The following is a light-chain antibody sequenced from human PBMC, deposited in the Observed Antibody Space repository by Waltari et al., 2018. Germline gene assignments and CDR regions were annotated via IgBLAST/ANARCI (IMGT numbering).Light chain of an antibody. J-gene: IGKJ1*01. CDR3: QQSYSIPPWT. CDR1: QTIATY. CDR2: SAS. Sequence: DIQMTQSPPSLSASVGDRVTITCRASQTIATYLNWYQQNPGKAPELLLSSASNLQSGVPSRFSGSGSGTEFTLTISSVQPEDFATYYCQQSYSIPPWTFGQGTKVDIK. V-gene: IGKV1-39*01.